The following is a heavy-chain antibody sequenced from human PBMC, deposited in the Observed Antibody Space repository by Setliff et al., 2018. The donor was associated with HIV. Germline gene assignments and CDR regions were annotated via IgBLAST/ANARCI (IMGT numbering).Heavy chain of an antibody. CDR1: AYSFTSYR. J-gene: IGHJ3*02. CDR3: ASGATGNLEALDI. V-gene: IGHV5-51*01. CDR2: SYPGDSDA. Sequence: GESLKIPWKGSAYSFTSYRIGWVRQMHGKGPEWMRISYPGDSDAKYTPSFQGQVAISADKSISTAYLQWSTLKASDTAMYYCASGATGNLEALDIWSQKTRVTVSS. D-gene: IGHD6-13*01.